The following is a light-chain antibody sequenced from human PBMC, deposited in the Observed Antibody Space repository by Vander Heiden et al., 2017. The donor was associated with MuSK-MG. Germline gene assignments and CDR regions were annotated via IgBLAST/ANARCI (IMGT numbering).Light chain of an antibody. CDR2: RNN. CDR1: SSNIGSNY. J-gene: IGLJ3*02. Sequence: QSVLTQPPSASGTPGQRVTISCSGSSSNIGSNYVYWYQQLPGTAPKLLIYRNNQRPSGVPDRFSGSKSGTSASLAISGLWSEDEADYYCAAWDDSLSGNWVFGGGTKLTGL. CDR3: AAWDDSLSGNWV. V-gene: IGLV1-47*03.